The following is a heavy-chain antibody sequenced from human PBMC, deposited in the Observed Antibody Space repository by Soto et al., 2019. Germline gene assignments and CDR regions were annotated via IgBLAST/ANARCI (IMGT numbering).Heavy chain of an antibody. CDR1: GFPFSTYD. CDR3: ARDLGFGGNYLDY. J-gene: IGHJ4*02. Sequence: QVQLVESGGGVVQPGRSLRLSCAASGFPFSTYDMHWVRQAPGKGLGWVAVIYYDGSKKYYSDSVKGRFTISRDNSNNTVFLQMTNLRAEDTAVYYCARDLGFGGNYLDYWGQGTLVNVFS. CDR2: IYYDGSKK. V-gene: IGHV3-33*01. D-gene: IGHD1-26*01.